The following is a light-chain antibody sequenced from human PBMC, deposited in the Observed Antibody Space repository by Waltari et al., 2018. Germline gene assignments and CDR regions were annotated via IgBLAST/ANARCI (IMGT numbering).Light chain of an antibody. CDR2: SDN. Sequence: QSVVTQPPSASGTPGQRVTISCSGSSSNIGSHSVTWYQQLPGTSPTPLIYSDNLRPSGVPDRFSVSKSGTSASLAISGLQSEDEADYYCATWDDSLNGWIFGGGTKVTVL. CDR3: ATWDDSLNGWI. J-gene: IGLJ2*01. CDR1: SSNIGSHS. V-gene: IGLV1-44*01.